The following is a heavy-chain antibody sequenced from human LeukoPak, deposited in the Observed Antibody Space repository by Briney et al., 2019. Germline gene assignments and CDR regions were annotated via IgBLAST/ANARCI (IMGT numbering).Heavy chain of an antibody. V-gene: IGHV4-30-4*01. D-gene: IGHD4-11*01. CDR2: IYYSGST. CDR3: ARQGAGSHDQGDYSSWFDP. J-gene: IGHJ5*02. Sequence: SETLSLTCTVPGGSISSGDYYWSWIRQPPGKGLEWIGYIYYSGSTYYNPSLKSRVTISVDTSKNQFSLKLSSVTAADTAVYYCARQGAGSHDQGDYSSWFDPWGQGTLVTVSS. CDR1: GGSISSGDYY.